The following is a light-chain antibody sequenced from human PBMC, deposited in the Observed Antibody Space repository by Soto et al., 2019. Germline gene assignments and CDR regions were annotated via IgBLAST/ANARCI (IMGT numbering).Light chain of an antibody. V-gene: IGLV2-14*01. Sequence: QSALTQPASVSGSPGQSITISCTGTSSDVGAYNYVSWYQQYPGKAPKLMISEVSNRPSGVSNRFSGSKSGNTAYLTISGLQAEDEANYYCTSYTTSSTWVFGGGTKLTVL. CDR1: SSDVGAYNY. CDR2: EVS. J-gene: IGLJ3*02. CDR3: TSYTTSSTWV.